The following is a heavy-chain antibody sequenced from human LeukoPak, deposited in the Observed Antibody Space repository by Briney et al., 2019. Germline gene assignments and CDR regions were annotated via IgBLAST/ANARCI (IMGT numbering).Heavy chain of an antibody. D-gene: IGHD4-17*01. CDR1: GFTVSTNY. CDR2: IYTGGNT. J-gene: IGHJ4*02. V-gene: IGHV3-53*01. Sequence: AGGSLRLPCAASGFTVSTNYMSWVRQAPGKGLEWVSIIYTGGNTYYADSVKGRFTISRDNAKNSLYLQMNSLRAEDTAVYYCARDSTTVTDYWGQGTLVTVSS. CDR3: ARDSTTVTDY.